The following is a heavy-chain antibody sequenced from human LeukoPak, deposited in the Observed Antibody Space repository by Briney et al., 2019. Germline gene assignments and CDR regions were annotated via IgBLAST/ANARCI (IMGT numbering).Heavy chain of an antibody. CDR1: GRSISSGGYY. V-gene: IGHV4-31*03. D-gene: IGHD3-22*01. CDR3: AIQREYYYDSSGYYYEVRAFDI. CDR2: IYYSGST. J-gene: IGHJ3*02. Sequence: KTSETLSLTCTVSGRSISSGGYYWSGIRQHPGKGLEWIGYIYYSGSTYYNPSLKSRVTISVDTSKNQFSLKLSSVTAADTAVYYCAIQREYYYDSSGYYYEVRAFDIWAKGQWSPSLQ.